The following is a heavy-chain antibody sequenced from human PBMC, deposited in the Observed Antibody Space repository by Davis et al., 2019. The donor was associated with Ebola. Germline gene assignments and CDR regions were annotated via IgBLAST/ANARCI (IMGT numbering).Heavy chain of an antibody. D-gene: IGHD4-11*01. Sequence: GGSLRLSCAASGFTFSSYAMSWVRQAPGKGLEWVSAISGSGGSTYYADSVKGRFTISRDNSKHTAYLQMNSLKTEDTAVYYCTTGLPTDFTLTTEEGPYYYYYYGMDVWGQGTTVTVSS. V-gene: IGHV3-23*01. CDR3: TTGLPTDFTLTTEEGPYYYYYYGMDV. J-gene: IGHJ6*02. CDR1: GFTFSSYA. CDR2: ISGSGGST.